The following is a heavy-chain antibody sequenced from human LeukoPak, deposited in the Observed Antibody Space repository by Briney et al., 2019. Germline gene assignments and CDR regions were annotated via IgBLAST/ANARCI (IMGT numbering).Heavy chain of an antibody. V-gene: IGHV5-51*01. CDR2: IYPGDSDT. CDR1: GYSFTSYW. J-gene: IGHJ4*02. Sequence: GESLKISCKGSGYSFTSYWIGWVRQMPGKGLEWMGIIYPGDSDTRYSPSFQGQVTIPADKSISTAYLQWSSLKASDTAMYYCARQGKLLWFGELVYYFDYWGQGTLVTVSS. D-gene: IGHD3-10*01. CDR3: ARQGKLLWFGELVYYFDY.